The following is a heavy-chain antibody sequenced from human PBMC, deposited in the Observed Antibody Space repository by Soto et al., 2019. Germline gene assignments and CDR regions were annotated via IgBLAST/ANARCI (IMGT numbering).Heavy chain of an antibody. CDR2: IREDGSQK. CDR3: ARQDYYDRSGSFYGMDA. V-gene: IGHV3-7*04. J-gene: IGHJ6*02. Sequence: GGSLRLSCAASGFTFSSYWMSWVRQAPGKGLEWVANIREDGSQKYYLDSVKGRITISRDNAKKSLYLQMNSLRAEDTGVYYCARQDYYDRSGSFYGMDAWFHGTTVIVS. CDR1: GFTFSSYW. D-gene: IGHD3-22*01.